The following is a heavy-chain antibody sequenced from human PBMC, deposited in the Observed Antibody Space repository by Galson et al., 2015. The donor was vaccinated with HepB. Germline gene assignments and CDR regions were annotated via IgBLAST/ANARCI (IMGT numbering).Heavy chain of an antibody. V-gene: IGHV3-30*03. Sequence: SLRLSCAASGFTLSSYGMHWVRQAPGKGLEWVALISYDGSNKYYADSVKGRFTISRDNSKNTLYLQMNSLRAEDTAVYYCARDQGIAVAGGGYYYYYYGMDVWGQGTTVTVSS. CDR1: GFTLSSYG. CDR2: ISYDGSNK. CDR3: ARDQGIAVAGGGYYYYYYGMDV. J-gene: IGHJ6*02. D-gene: IGHD6-19*01.